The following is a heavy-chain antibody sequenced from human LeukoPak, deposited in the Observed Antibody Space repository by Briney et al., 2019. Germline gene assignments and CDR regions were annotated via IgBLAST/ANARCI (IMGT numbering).Heavy chain of an antibody. D-gene: IGHD6-13*01. Sequence: GGSLRLCCAASGFTFSSYSMNWVRQAPGKGLEWVSAISGSGGSTYYADSVKGRFTISRDNAKNSLYLQMNSLRAEDTAVYYCARDTVYSSSWYYFDYWGQGTLVTVSS. CDR3: ARDTVYSSSWYYFDY. CDR2: ISGSGGST. V-gene: IGHV3-21*01. J-gene: IGHJ4*02. CDR1: GFTFSSYS.